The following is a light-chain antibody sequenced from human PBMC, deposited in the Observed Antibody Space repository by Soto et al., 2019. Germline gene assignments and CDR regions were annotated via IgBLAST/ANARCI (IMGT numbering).Light chain of an antibody. V-gene: IGLV1-44*01. Sequence: QSVLTQPPSVSGTPGQRVTISCSGSSSNIGSNTVNWYQQFPGTAPKLLIFSNDERPSGVPDRFSGSKSGTSASLAISGLQSDDEADYYCATWDDSLNGVVFGGGTKLTVL. CDR2: SND. J-gene: IGLJ2*01. CDR1: SSNIGSNT. CDR3: ATWDDSLNGVV.